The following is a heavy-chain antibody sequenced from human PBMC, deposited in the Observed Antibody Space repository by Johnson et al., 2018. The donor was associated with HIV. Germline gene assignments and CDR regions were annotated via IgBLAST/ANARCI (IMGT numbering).Heavy chain of an antibody. J-gene: IGHJ3*02. CDR3: ARDRGLWERNGAGAFDI. V-gene: IGHV3-7*01. D-gene: IGHD1-26*01. CDR1: GFIFSSYA. Sequence: VQLVESGGGVVQPGRSLRLSCAASGFIFSSYAMHWVRQAQGKGLEWVANIKQDGSEKYYVDSVKGRFTISRDNAKNSLYLQMNSLRAEDTAVYYCARDRGLWERNGAGAFDIWGQGTMVTVSS. CDR2: IKQDGSEK.